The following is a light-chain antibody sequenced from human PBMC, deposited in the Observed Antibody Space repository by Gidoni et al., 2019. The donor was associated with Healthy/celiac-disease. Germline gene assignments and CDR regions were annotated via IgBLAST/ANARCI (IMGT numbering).Light chain of an antibody. CDR3: QQCYSTLFT. J-gene: IGKJ3*01. Sequence: DIQMTQSPSSLSASVGDRVTITCRASQSISSYLNWYQQKPGKAPKLLIYAASSLQSGVPSRFSGSGSGTDFTLTISSLPPEDFATYYCQQCYSTLFTFGPGTQVDIK. CDR2: AAS. V-gene: IGKV1-39*01. CDR1: QSISSY.